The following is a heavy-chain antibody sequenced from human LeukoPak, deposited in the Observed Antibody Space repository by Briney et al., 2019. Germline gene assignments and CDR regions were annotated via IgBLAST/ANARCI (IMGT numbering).Heavy chain of an antibody. CDR1: GFTFSSYA. Sequence: QTGGSLRLSCAASGFTFSSYAMRWVRQAPGKGLEWVAVISYDGSNKYYADSVKGRFTISRDNSKNTLYLQMNSLRAEDTAVYYCARDIQAYSYGIYGMDVWGQGTTVTVSS. CDR2: ISYDGSNK. CDR3: ARDIQAYSYGIYGMDV. D-gene: IGHD5-18*01. V-gene: IGHV3-30-3*01. J-gene: IGHJ6*02.